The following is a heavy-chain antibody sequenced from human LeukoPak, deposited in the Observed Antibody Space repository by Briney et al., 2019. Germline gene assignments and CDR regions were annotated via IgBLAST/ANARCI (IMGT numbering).Heavy chain of an antibody. CDR2: IYYSGST. J-gene: IGHJ4*02. V-gene: IGHV4-59*08. CDR3: ARHRGYYDFDY. Sequence: PSETLSLTCTVSGGSISSYYWSWIRQPPGKGLEWIGYIYYSGSTNYNPSLKSRVTISVDTSKNQFSLKLSSVTAADTAVYYCARHRGYYDFDYWGQGTLVTVSS. CDR1: GGSISSYY. D-gene: IGHD3-22*01.